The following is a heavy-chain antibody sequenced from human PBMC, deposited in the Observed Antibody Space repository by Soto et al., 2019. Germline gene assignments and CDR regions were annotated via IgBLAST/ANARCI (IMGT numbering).Heavy chain of an antibody. J-gene: IGHJ6*02. Sequence: SETLSLTCTVSGGSVSSGSYYWSWIRQPPGKGLEWIGYIYYSGSTNYNPSLKSRVTISVDTSKNQFSLKLSSVTAADTAVYYCARSNVIVVVPEYPGSSGPPTNDYYYYYGMDVWGQGTTVTVSS. V-gene: IGHV4-61*01. CDR2: IYYSGST. CDR3: ARSNVIVVVPEYPGSSGPPTNDYYYYYGMDV. CDR1: GGSVSSGSYY. D-gene: IGHD2-2*01.